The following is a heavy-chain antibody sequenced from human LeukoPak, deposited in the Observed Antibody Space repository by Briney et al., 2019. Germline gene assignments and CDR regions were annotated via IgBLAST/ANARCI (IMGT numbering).Heavy chain of an antibody. V-gene: IGHV3-48*04. CDR3: ARSFYSGSYRGLGY. CDR1: GFTFSSSA. J-gene: IGHJ4*02. CDR2: ISSGTSTI. D-gene: IGHD1-26*01. Sequence: GGSLRLSCAASGFTFSSSAMNWVRQAPGKGLEWVSYISSGTSTIYYADSVKGRFTISRDNAKNSLYLQMNSLRAEDTAVYYCARSFYSGSYRGLGYWGQGTLVTVSS.